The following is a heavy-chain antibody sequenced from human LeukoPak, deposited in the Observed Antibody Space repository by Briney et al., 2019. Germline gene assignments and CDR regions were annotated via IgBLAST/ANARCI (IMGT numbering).Heavy chain of an antibody. CDR2: VNNKGNNK. Sequence: GGSLRLSCAAFRFTFSRYAMSWVRQAPGKGLEWVSAVNNKGNNKYYADSVRGRFTISRDNSKNTLYLQMDSLRAEDTAVYYCAKDVRGGPIMGAGSVDYWGQGTLVTVSS. CDR1: RFTFSRYA. J-gene: IGHJ4*02. V-gene: IGHV3-23*05. CDR3: AKDVRGGPIMGAGSVDY. D-gene: IGHD1-26*01.